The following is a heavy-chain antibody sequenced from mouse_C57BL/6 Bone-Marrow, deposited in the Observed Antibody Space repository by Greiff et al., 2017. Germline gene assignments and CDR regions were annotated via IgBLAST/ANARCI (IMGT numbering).Heavy chain of an antibody. CDR3: SYDYVYYYAMDY. D-gene: IGHD2-4*01. V-gene: IGHV1-81*01. CDR2: IYPRSGNT. J-gene: IGHJ4*01. Sequence: QVQLKQSGAELARPGASVKLSCKASGYTFTSYGISWVKQRTGQGLEWIGEIYPRSGNTYYNEQFKGKATLTADKSSSTAYMELLSLTSEDSAVYFCSYDYVYYYAMDYWGQGTSVTVSS. CDR1: GYTFTSYG.